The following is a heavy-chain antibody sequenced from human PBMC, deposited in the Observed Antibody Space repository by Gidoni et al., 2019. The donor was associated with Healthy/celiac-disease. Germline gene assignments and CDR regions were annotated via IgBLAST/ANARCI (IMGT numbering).Heavy chain of an antibody. V-gene: IGHV4-61*02. Sequence: QVQLQESGPGLVKPSQTLSLTCPVSGRSISSGSYSWSWIRQPAGKGLEWIGRIYTSGSTNYNPARKSRVTISVDTSKNQFSLKLSSVTAADTAVYYCARVIAARGAWFDPWGQGTLVTVSS. CDR3: ARVIAARGAWFDP. CDR2: IYTSGST. D-gene: IGHD6-6*01. CDR1: GRSISSGSYS. J-gene: IGHJ5*02.